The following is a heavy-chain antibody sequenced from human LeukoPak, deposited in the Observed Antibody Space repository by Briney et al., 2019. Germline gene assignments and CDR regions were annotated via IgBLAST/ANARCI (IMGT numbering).Heavy chain of an antibody. Sequence: PGGSLRLSCAASGFTVSSNYMSWVRQAPGKGLEWVSVIYSGGSTYYADSVKGRFTISRDNSKNTLYLQMNSLRAEDTAVYYCAILISMGVPSETLDYWGQGTLVTVSS. CDR2: IYSGGST. CDR1: GFTVSSNY. J-gene: IGHJ4*02. D-gene: IGHD2-2*01. CDR3: AILISMGVPSETLDY. V-gene: IGHV3-53*05.